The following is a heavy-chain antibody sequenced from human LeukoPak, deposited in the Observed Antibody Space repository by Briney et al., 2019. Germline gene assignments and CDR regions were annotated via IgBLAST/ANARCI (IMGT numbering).Heavy chain of an antibody. CDR3: ARVKADYYDSSGYYPFDY. CDR1: GYTFTSNY. J-gene: IGHJ4*02. D-gene: IGHD3-22*01. CDR2: INPSGGST. Sequence: ASVKVSCKASGYTFTSNYMHWVRQPPGRGLEWMGIINPSGGSTSYAQKFQGRVTMTRDTSTSTVYMELSSLRSEDTAVYYCARVKADYYDSSGYYPFDYWGQGTLVTVSS. V-gene: IGHV1-46*01.